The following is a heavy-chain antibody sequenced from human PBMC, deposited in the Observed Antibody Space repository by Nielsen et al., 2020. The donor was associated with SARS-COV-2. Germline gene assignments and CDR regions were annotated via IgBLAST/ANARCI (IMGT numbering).Heavy chain of an antibody. CDR2: ISGSGGST. Sequence: GGSLRLSCAASGFTFSSYWMHWVRQAPGKGLEWVSAISGSGGSTYYADSVKGRFTISRDNSKNTLYLQMNSLRAEDTAVYYCAKDGYNYDYFDYWGQGTLVTVSS. CDR3: AKDGYNYDYFDY. J-gene: IGHJ4*02. D-gene: IGHD5-24*01. V-gene: IGHV3-23*01. CDR1: GFTFSSYW.